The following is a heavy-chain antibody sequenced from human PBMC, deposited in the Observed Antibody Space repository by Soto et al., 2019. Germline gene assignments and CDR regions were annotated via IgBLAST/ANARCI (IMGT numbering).Heavy chain of an antibody. CDR2: ISYDGSNK. V-gene: IGHV3-30*18. J-gene: IGHJ6*02. CDR3: AKDNCRRRQKNYCDCGMED. D-gene: IGHD1-20*01. CDR1: GFTFSSYG. Sequence: QVQLVESGGGVVQPGRSLRLSCAASGFTFSSYGMHWVRQAPGKGLEWVAVISYDGSNKYYADSVKGRFTISRDNYKNTLYLKMYSLRADDTTVYYCAKDNCRRRQKNYCDCGMEDWVQGTTVTGS.